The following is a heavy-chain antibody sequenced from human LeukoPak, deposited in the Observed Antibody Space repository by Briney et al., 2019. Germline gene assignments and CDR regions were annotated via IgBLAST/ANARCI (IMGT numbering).Heavy chain of an antibody. CDR2: IKKDGSEK. CDR3: ARGDTQSKYRQFDS. J-gene: IGHJ4*02. CDR1: GFTFDTYW. D-gene: IGHD3-16*02. V-gene: IGHV3-7*04. Sequence: QSGGSLRLSCAASGFTFDTYWMSWVRQAPGKGLEWVANIKKDGSEKDYVDSVKGRFTISRDNAKNSLYLQMNSLRAEDTGVYYCARGDTQSKYRQFDSWGQGSLVIVSS.